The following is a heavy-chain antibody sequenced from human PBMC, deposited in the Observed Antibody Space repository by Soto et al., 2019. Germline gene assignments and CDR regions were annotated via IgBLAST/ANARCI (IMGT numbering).Heavy chain of an antibody. V-gene: IGHV3-23*01. D-gene: IGHD6-19*01. CDR3: ASGAQWLQIFDY. CDR2: ISGSGGST. J-gene: IGHJ4*02. Sequence: GGSLRLSCAASGFTFSSYAMSRVRQAPGKGLEWVSAISGSGGSTYYADSVKGRFTISRDNSKNTLYLQMNSLRAEDTAVYYCASGAQWLQIFDYWGQGTLVTVSS. CDR1: GFTFSSYA.